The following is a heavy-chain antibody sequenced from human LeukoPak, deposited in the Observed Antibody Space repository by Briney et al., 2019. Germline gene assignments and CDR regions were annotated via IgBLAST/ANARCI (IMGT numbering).Heavy chain of an antibody. Sequence: PSETLSLTCAVSGGSISGHYWSWIRQPPGKGLEWSGYVYYSGKTYYSSSLRSRVTISVDTSKNHFSLKLTSVTAADTAVYYCARLLDNDSSGDPDTFDMWGQGTMVTVSS. J-gene: IGHJ3*02. V-gene: IGHV4-59*11. D-gene: IGHD3-22*01. CDR1: GGSISGHY. CDR2: VYYSGKT. CDR3: ARLLDNDSSGDPDTFDM.